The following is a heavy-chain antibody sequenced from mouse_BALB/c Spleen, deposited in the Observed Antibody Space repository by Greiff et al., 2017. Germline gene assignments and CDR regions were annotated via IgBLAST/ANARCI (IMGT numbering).Heavy chain of an antibody. CDR1: GYSFTSYW. V-gene: IGHV1-5*01. CDR2: IYPGNSDT. CDR3: TRSLYDYDVPFAY. J-gene: IGHJ3*01. D-gene: IGHD2-4*01. Sequence: VQLQQSGTVLARPGASVKMSCKASGYSFTSYWMHWVKQRPGQGLEWIGAIYPGNSDTSYNQKFKGKAKLTAVTSASTAYMELSSLTNEDSAVYYYTRSLYDYDVPFAYWGQGTLVTVSA.